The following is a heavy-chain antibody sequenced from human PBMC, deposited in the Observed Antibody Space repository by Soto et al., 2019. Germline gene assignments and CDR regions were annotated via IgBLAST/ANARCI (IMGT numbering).Heavy chain of an antibody. CDR2: ISAYNGNT. CDR3: ASAPPHDGGDYLDY. V-gene: IGHV1-18*01. Sequence: QVQLVQSGAEVKKPGASVKVSCKASGYTFTSYGISWVRQAPGQGLEWMGWISAYNGNTNYAQKLQGRVTMTTDASTSTDYMELRSLRSDDTGVYYCASAPPHDGGDYLDYWGQGTLVTVSS. J-gene: IGHJ4*02. D-gene: IGHD1-1*01. CDR1: GYTFTSYG.